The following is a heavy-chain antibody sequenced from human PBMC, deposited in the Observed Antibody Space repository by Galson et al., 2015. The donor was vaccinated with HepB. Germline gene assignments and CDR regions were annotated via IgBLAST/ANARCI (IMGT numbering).Heavy chain of an antibody. D-gene: IGHD4-17*01. CDR1: GFTFSDYY. CDR2: ISSSSTYT. J-gene: IGHJ4*02. CDR3: ERVADADYGDHSHFDY. Sequence: SLRLSCAASGFTFSDYYMSWIRQAPGKGLEWVSYISSSSTYTNYADSVKGRFTISRKNAKNSLYLQINSLRAEDTAVYYCERVADADYGDHSHFDYWGQGTRVTVSS. V-gene: IGHV3-11*06.